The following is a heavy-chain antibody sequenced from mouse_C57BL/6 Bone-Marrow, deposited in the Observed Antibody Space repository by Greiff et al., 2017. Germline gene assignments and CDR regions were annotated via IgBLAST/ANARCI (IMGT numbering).Heavy chain of an antibody. J-gene: IGHJ2*01. CDR2: IDPENGDT. CDR1: GFNIKDDY. CDR3: TPRLYYFDY. Sequence: EVQVVESGAELVRPVASVKLSCTASGFNIKDDYMHWVKQRPEHGLEWIGWIDPENGDTTYASKFQGKATITADTSSNTAYLQLSSLTSEDTAVYYCTPRLYYFDYWGQGTTLTVSS. V-gene: IGHV14-4*01.